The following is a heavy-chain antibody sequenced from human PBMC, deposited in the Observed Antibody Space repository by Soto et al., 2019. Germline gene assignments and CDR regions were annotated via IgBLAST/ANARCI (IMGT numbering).Heavy chain of an antibody. CDR1: GGSISGGGYY. D-gene: IGHD5-12*01. J-gene: IGHJ4*02. CDR3: ARELDGGGYDSYFDY. CDR2: IYYSGST. Sequence: SETLSLTCTVSGGSISGGGYYWSWIRQHPGKGLEWIGYIYYSGSTYYNPSLKSRVTISVDTSKNQFSLKLSSVTAADMAVYYCARELDGGGYDSYFDYWGQGTLVTVSS. V-gene: IGHV4-31*03.